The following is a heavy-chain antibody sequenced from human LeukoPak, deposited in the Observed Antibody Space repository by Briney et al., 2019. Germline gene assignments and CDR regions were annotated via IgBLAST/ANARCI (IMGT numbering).Heavy chain of an antibody. V-gene: IGHV3-66*01. Sequence: GGSLRLSCAASGFTVSSNYMSWVRQAPGKGLEWVSVIYSGGSTYYADSVKGRFTISRDNSKNTLYLQMNSLRAEDPAVYYCANLYDSSGYYGYFDYWGQGTLVTVSS. D-gene: IGHD3-22*01. J-gene: IGHJ4*02. CDR2: IYSGGST. CDR3: ANLYDSSGYYGYFDY. CDR1: GFTVSSNY.